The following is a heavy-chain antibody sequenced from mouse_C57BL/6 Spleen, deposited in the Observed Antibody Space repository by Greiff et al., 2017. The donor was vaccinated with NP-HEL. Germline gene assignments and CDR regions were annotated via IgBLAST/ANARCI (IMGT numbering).Heavy chain of an antibody. CDR3: ARVTTVKWAMDY. J-gene: IGHJ4*01. Sequence: VQLQQSGPELVKPGASVKISCKASGYTFTDYYMNWVKQSHGKSLEWIGDINPNNGGTSYNQKFKGKATLTVDKSSSTAYMELRSLTSEDSAVYYCARVTTVKWAMDYWGQGTSVTVSS. CDR1: GYTFTDYY. D-gene: IGHD1-1*01. CDR2: INPNNGGT. V-gene: IGHV1-26*01.